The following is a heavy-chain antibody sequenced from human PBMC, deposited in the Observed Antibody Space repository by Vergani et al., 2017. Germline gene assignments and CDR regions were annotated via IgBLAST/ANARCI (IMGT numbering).Heavy chain of an antibody. CDR2: IYPGDSDT. CDR1: GYSFTSYW. Sequence: EVQLVQSGAEVKKPGESLKISCTVSGYSFTSYWIGWVRQMPGKGLEWMGIIYPGDSDTRYSPSFQGQVTISADKSISTAYLQWSSLKASDTAMYYCARRTGGKMTTPDFDYWGQGTLVTVSS. CDR3: ARRTGGKMTTPDFDY. V-gene: IGHV5-51*01. D-gene: IGHD4-17*01. J-gene: IGHJ4*02.